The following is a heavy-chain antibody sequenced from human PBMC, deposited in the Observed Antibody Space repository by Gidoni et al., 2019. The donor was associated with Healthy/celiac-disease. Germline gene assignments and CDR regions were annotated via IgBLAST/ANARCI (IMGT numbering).Heavy chain of an antibody. V-gene: IGHV3-53*02. CDR3: ARDIGNGGDY. J-gene: IGHJ4*02. CDR1: GFTFSSNY. D-gene: IGHD2-8*01. Sequence: EVQLVETGRGLIQPGGSLRLTCVASGFTFSSNYMSWVRQAPGKGLEWVSVIYGGGSTYYADSVKGRFTISRDNSKNTLYLQMNSLRAEDTAVYYCARDIGNGGDYWGQGTLVTVSS. CDR2: IYGGGST.